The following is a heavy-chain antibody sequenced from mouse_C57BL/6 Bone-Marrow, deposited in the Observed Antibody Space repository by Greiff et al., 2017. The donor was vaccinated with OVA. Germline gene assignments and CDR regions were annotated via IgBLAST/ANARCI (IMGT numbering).Heavy chain of an antibody. Sequence: VQLQQSGAELARPGASVKLSCKASGYTFTSYGISWVKQRTGQGLEWIGEIYPRSGNTYYNEKFKGKATLTADKSSSTAYMELRSLTSEDAAVDFCARKGLRWFAYWGQGTLVTVSA. V-gene: IGHV1-81*01. CDR1: GYTFTSYG. CDR3: ARKGLRWFAY. CDR2: IYPRSGNT. J-gene: IGHJ3*01. D-gene: IGHD2-4*01.